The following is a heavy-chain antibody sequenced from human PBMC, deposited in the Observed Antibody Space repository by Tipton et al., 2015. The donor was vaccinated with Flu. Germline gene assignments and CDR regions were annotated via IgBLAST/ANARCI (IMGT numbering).Heavy chain of an antibody. D-gene: IGHD3-10*01. CDR2: IYYSGST. CDR3: ARAYGSGREGYYFDY. CDR1: GGSISSYY. J-gene: IGHJ4*02. Sequence: LRLSCTVSGGSISSYYWSWIRQPPGKGLEWIGYIYYSGSTNYNPSLKSRVTISVDTSKNQFSLKLSSVTAADTAVYYCARAYGSGREGYYFDYWGQGTLVNVSS. V-gene: IGHV4-59*01.